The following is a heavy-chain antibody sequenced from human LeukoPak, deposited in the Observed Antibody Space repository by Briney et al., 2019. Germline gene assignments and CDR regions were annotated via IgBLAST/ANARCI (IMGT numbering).Heavy chain of an antibody. CDR3: AKVEGASKASVY. CDR1: GFTFNSYW. D-gene: IGHD1-1*01. CDR2: ISTDGSST. J-gene: IGHJ4*02. V-gene: IGHV3-74*01. Sequence: GGSLRLSCAASGFTFNSYWMHWVRQAPGKGLVWVARISTDGSSTSYADSVKGRFTISRDNSKNTLYLQMYSLRAEDTAVYYCAKVEGASKASVYWGQGALVTVSS.